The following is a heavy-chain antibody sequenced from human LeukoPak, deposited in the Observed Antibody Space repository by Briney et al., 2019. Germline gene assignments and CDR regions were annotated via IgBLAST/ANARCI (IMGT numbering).Heavy chain of an antibody. J-gene: IGHJ4*02. CDR2: ISSSGSTI. D-gene: IGHD3-22*01. Sequence: GGSLRLSCAASGFTFSSYEMNWVRQAPGKGLEWVSYISSSGSTIYYADSVKGRFTISRDNAKNSLHLQMNSLRAEDTAVYYCARDLKSYYYDSSGYFDYWGQGTLVTVSS. CDR1: GFTFSSYE. CDR3: ARDLKSYYYDSSGYFDY. V-gene: IGHV3-48*03.